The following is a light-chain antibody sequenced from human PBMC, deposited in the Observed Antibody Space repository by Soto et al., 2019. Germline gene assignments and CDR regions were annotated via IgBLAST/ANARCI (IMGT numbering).Light chain of an antibody. V-gene: IGKV1-39*01. Sequence: DIQMTQSPSSLSASVGDRVTITCRASQNIATCLNWYQQTPGKAPKLLIYTASTLQSGVPSRFSGSGSGTDFTLTISSLQPEDFATFYCQQSYNTPLTFGGGTKVDIK. J-gene: IGKJ4*01. CDR3: QQSYNTPLT. CDR2: TAS. CDR1: QNIATC.